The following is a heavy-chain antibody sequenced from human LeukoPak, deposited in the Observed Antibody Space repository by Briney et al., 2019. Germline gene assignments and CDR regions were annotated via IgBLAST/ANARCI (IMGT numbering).Heavy chain of an antibody. J-gene: IGHJ5*01. CDR2: VSYEGTIK. CDR3: AREKFES. V-gene: IGHV3-30*14. CDR1: GFAFSNFA. Sequence: QAGGSLRHSCAASGFAFSNFAMHWGRQAPGKGLDWVAVVSYEGTIKYYSDSAKGRFTISRDNSNNIISLQMNNLTTDDTATYYCAREKFESRGQGTLVTVSP.